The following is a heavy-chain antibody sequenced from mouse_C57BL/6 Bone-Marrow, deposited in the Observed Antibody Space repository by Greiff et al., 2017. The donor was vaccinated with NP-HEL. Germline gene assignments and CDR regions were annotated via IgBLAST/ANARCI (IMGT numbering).Heavy chain of an antibody. Sequence: EVKLEESGGGLVQPGGSMKLSCVASGFTFSNYWMNWVRQSPEKGLEWVAQIRLKSDNYATPYAESVKGRFTISRDDSKSNVYLQMNNLRAEDTGIYYGTGYYSNYYAMDYWGQGTSVTVSA. J-gene: IGHJ4*01. CDR3: TGYYSNYYAMDY. D-gene: IGHD2-5*01. CDR1: GFTFSNYW. V-gene: IGHV6-3*01. CDR2: IRLKSDNYAT.